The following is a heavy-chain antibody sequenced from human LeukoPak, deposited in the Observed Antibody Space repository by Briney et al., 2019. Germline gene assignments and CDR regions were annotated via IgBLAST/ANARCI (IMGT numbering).Heavy chain of an antibody. CDR3: AKPYLGYCSGGSCYSGVAGVNYFDY. CDR2: ISGSGGST. J-gene: IGHJ4*02. CDR1: GFTFSSYA. V-gene: IGHV3-23*01. Sequence: GGSLRLSCAASGFTFSSYAMSWVRQAPGKGLEWVSAISGSGGSTYYADSAKGRFTISRDNSKNTLYLQMNSLRAEDTAVYYCAKPYLGYCSGGSCYSGVAGVNYFDYWGQGTLVTVSS. D-gene: IGHD2-15*01.